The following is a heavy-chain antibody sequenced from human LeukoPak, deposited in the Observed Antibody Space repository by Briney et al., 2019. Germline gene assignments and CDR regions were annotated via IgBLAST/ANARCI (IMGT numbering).Heavy chain of an antibody. D-gene: IGHD3-9*01. Sequence: ASVKVSCKASGYTFTSYYMHWVRQAPGQGLEWMGIINPSGGSTSYAQKFQGRVTMTRDTSTSTVYMELSSLRSEDTAVYYCARGSPRGTWLFGISNTGIRADDAFDIWGQGTVVTVSS. CDR1: GYTFTSYY. CDR2: INPSGGST. J-gene: IGHJ3*02. V-gene: IGHV1-46*01. CDR3: ARGSPRGTWLFGISNTGIRADDAFDI.